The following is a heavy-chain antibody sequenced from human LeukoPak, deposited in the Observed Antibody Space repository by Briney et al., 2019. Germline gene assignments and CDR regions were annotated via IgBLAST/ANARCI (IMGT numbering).Heavy chain of an antibody. D-gene: IGHD3-22*01. J-gene: IGHJ6*02. CDR3: ASRRQGGYYPHYYYYGMDV. CDR1: GGSTSSSSYY. Sequence: SETLSLTCTVSGGSTSSSSYYWGWIRQPPGKGLEWIGSISYSGSTYYNPSLKSRVTISVDTSKNQFSLNLSSLTAADTAVYYCASRRQGGYYPHYYYYGMDVWGQGTRSPSP. V-gene: IGHV4-39*01. CDR2: ISYSGST.